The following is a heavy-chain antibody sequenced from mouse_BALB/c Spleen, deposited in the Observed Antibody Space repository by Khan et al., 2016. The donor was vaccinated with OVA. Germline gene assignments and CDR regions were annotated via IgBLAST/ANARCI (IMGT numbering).Heavy chain of an antibody. J-gene: IGHJ4*01. Sequence: QVQLKQSGPGLVAPSQSLSITCTISGFSLTNYGVHWVRQPPGKGLEWLVLMWSDGSTTYNSALKSRLTIIKDNSKSQVFLKMNSLQTDDTAMYFCARQPYYHYNVMDYWGQGTSVTVSS. CDR2: MWSDGST. V-gene: IGHV2-6-1*01. CDR1: GFSLTNYG. CDR3: ARQPYYHYNVMDY. D-gene: IGHD2-10*01.